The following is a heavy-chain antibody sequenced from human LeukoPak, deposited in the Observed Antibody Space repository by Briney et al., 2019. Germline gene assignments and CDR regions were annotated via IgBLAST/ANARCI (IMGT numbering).Heavy chain of an antibody. CDR3: ASLLAAAGRYYFDY. J-gene: IGHJ4*02. D-gene: IGHD6-13*01. CDR1: GFTFSDYY. V-gene: IGHV3-11*01. Sequence: PGGSLRLSCAASGFTFSDYYMSWIRQASGKGLEWVSYIGGSGGTIYYADSVKGRFTLSRDNAKNSLYLQMNSLRAEDTAVYYCASLLAAAGRYYFDYWGQGTLVTVSS. CDR2: IGGSGGTI.